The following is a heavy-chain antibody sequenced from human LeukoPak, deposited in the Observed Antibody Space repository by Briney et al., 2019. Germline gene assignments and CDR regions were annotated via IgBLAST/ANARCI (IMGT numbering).Heavy chain of an antibody. J-gene: IGHJ3*01. CDR2: VSSSSTSI. V-gene: IGHV3-21*01. D-gene: IGHD2-2*01. Sequence: PGGSLRLSCAGSGLSFSIYSMNWVRQAPGKGLEWVSSVSSSSTSIYYADSLKGRFTISRDNAKNSLFLQVNSLRDEDTAVYYCARGPPCSSTSCYVTGAFDFWGQGTMVTVSS. CDR3: ARGPPCSSTSCYVTGAFDF. CDR1: GLSFSIYS.